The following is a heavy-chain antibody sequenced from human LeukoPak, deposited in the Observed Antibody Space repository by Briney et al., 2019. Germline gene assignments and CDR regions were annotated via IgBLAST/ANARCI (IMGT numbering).Heavy chain of an antibody. CDR3: ARSYAGYQFDS. D-gene: IGHD3-9*01. CDR2: IYDSDST. CDR1: GGSISSDY. Sequence: SETLSLTCTVSGGSISSDYWSWIRQSPGEGLEWIGYIYDSDSTNYNPSLKSRVTISRDTSKNHFSLKVSSVTVADSAMYYCARSYAGYQFDSWGQGILVTVSS. V-gene: IGHV4-59*01. J-gene: IGHJ4*02.